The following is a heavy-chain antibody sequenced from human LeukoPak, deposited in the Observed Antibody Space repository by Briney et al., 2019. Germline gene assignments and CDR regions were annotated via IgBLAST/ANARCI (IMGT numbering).Heavy chain of an antibody. J-gene: IGHJ4*02. CDR3: ARDQSHLIAY. V-gene: IGHV4-39*07. CDR2: VFYSGST. D-gene: IGHD3-3*02. CDR1: GGSISSTSYY. Sequence: NPSETLSLTCTVSGGSISSTSYYWVWIRQPPGKGLEWIGSVFYSGSTYYNPSLKSRVTISVDTSKNQFSLRLRSVTAADTAVYYCARDQSHLIAYGGQEPLVTVPS.